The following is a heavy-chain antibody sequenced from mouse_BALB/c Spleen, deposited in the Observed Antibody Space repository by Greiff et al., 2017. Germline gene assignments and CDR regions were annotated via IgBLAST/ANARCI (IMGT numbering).Heavy chain of an antibody. J-gene: IGHJ4*01. D-gene: IGHD2-3*01. Sequence: EVQRVESGGGLVKPGGSLKLSCAASGFTFSSYTMSWVRQTPEKRLEWVATISSGGSYTYYPDSVKGRFTISRDNAKNTLYLQMSSLKSEDTAMYYCTMEDYWGQGTSVTVSS. V-gene: IGHV5-6-4*01. CDR1: GFTFSSYT. CDR3: TMEDY. CDR2: ISSGGSYT.